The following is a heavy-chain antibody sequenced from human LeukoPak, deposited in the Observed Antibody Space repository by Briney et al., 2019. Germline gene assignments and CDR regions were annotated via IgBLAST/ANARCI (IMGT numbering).Heavy chain of an antibody. CDR3: ARDLVDTAIGTLDY. CDR1: GFTFSSYG. D-gene: IGHD5-18*01. J-gene: IGHJ4*02. V-gene: IGHV3-33*01. Sequence: GGSLRLSCAASGFTFSSYGMHWVCQAPGKGLEWVAVIWYDGSNKYYADSVKGRFTISRDNSKNTLHLQMNSLRAEDTAVYYCARDLVDTAIGTLDYWGQGTLVTVSS. CDR2: IWYDGSNK.